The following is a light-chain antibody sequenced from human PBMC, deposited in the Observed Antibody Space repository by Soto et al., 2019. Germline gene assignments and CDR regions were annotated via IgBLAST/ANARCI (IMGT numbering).Light chain of an antibody. CDR2: SAS. CDR3: QQYNEWPLT. V-gene: IGKV3-15*01. Sequence: EVVMTQSPATLSVSPGERATLSCRASQSVSNNLAWYQQNPGQAPRLFIYSASTRATGIPARFSGSASGTEFTLTISSLQSEDFAVYYCQQYNEWPLTFGGGTKVETK. CDR1: QSVSNN. J-gene: IGKJ4*01.